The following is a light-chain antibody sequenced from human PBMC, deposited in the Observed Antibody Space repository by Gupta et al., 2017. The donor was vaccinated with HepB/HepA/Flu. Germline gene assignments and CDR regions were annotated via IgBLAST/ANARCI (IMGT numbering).Light chain of an antibody. CDR3: MQARQTPVT. J-gene: IGKJ1*01. CDR1: QSLLHSNGYNY. Sequence: IVMTQSPLSLPVTPGEPASISCRSSQSLLHSNGYNYLDWYLQKPGQSPQLLIYLGSNRASGVPDRFSGSGAGTDFTLKISRVEAEDVGVYYCMQARQTPVTFGQGTKVEIK. CDR2: LGS. V-gene: IGKV2-28*01.